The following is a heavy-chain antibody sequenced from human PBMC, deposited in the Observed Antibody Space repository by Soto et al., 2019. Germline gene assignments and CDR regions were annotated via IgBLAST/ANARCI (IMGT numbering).Heavy chain of an antibody. Sequence: PGGSLRLSCAASGFIFSNYALNWVRQAPGKGLGWVSTISSSGDGTHYADSVKGRFTIFRDNSKDSLYLQMNSLRAEDTAVYYCARDPSTGTADFWGQGTLVTVSS. J-gene: IGHJ4*02. CDR1: GFIFSNYA. CDR3: ARDPSTGTADF. V-gene: IGHV3-23*01. D-gene: IGHD3-9*01. CDR2: ISSSGDGT.